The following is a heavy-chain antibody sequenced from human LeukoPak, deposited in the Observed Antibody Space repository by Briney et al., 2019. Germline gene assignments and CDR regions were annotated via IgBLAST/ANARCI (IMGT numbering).Heavy chain of an antibody. J-gene: IGHJ5*02. CDR2: IYPGDSDT. V-gene: IGHV5-51*01. Sequence: GESLKISCKGSGYSFTSYWIGRVRQMPGKGLEWMGIIYPGDSDTRYSPSFQGQVTISADKSISTAYLQWSSLKASDTAMYYCARRGPKQNNWFDPWGQGTLVTVSS. CDR3: ARRGPKQNNWFDP. CDR1: GYSFTSYW.